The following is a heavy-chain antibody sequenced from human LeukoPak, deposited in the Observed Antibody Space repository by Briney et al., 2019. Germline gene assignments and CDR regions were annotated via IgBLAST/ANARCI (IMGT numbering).Heavy chain of an antibody. J-gene: IGHJ4*02. CDR3: ASHSGGYAY. CDR2: IHYSDT. V-gene: IGHV4-30-4*07. CDR1: GGSLSSGGYS. Sequence: SETLSLTCVVSGGSLSSGGYSWSWIRQPPGKGLEWIGYIHYSDTYYNPSLRSRVTILVDTSKNQFSLKLSSVTAADTAVYYCASHSGGYAYWGQGTLVTVSS. D-gene: IGHD5-12*01.